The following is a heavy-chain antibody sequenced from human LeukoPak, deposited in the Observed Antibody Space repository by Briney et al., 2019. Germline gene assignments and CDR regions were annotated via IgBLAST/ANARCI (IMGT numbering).Heavy chain of an antibody. CDR2: ISGSGGSP. J-gene: IGHJ4*02. Sequence: GGSLRLSCAASGFTFSSYAMSWVRQAPGKGLEWVSAISGSGGSPCYADSVKGRFTISRDNSKNTLYLQMNGLRAEDTAVYYCAKEAFLYYDSSGYYFDYWGQGTLVTVSS. D-gene: IGHD3-22*01. CDR1: GFTFSSYA. V-gene: IGHV3-23*01. CDR3: AKEAFLYYDSSGYYFDY.